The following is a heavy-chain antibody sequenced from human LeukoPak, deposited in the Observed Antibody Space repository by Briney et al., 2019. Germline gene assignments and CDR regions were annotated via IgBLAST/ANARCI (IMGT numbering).Heavy chain of an antibody. D-gene: IGHD3-3*01. V-gene: IGHV3-48*01. CDR2: IRGRSDTT. CDR1: GFTFTMFS. Sequence: GGSLRLSCAASGFTFTMFSMNWLRQAPGEGLEWIAFIRGRSDTTYYADSVQGRFTISRDNAEDSVYLQMNSLRVEDTAVYYCARTYDFGVGPPGDAFDNWGQGTLVTVSS. CDR3: ARTYDFGVGPPGDAFDN. J-gene: IGHJ3*02.